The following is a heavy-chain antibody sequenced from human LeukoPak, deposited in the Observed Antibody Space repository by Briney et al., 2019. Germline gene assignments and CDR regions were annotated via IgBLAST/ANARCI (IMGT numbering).Heavy chain of an antibody. Sequence: GGSLRLSCAASGFTFSSYWMSWVRQAPGKGLEWVANIKQDGSEKYYVDSVKGRFTISRDNAKNSLYLQMNSLRAEDTAVYYCAREGAWGYVWGSYRYFDYWGQGTLVTVSS. D-gene: IGHD3-16*02. CDR3: AREGAWGYVWGSYRYFDY. V-gene: IGHV3-7*03. CDR1: GFTFSSYW. J-gene: IGHJ4*02. CDR2: IKQDGSEK.